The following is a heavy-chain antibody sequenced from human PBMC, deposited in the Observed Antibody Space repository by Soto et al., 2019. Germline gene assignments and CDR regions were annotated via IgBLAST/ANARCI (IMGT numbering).Heavy chain of an antibody. V-gene: IGHV4-59*01. CDR2: IYYSGGT. CDR3: ARSGSSDHDDAFDI. Sequence: PSETLSLTCIVSSGSISNYNWSWVRQPPGKGLEWMGYIYYSGGTRYNPSLKSRVTISVDTSKNQFSLKLSSVIAADTAVYYCARSGSSDHDDAFDIWSQGTMVTVSS. J-gene: IGHJ3*02. D-gene: IGHD3-22*01. CDR1: SGSISNYN.